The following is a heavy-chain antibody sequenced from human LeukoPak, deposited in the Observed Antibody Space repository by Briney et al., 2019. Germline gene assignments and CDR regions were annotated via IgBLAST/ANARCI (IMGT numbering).Heavy chain of an antibody. CDR2: IYYSGST. CDR3: ARTPTYSSSWIFDY. D-gene: IGHD6-13*01. V-gene: IGHV4-59*01. J-gene: IGHJ4*02. Sequence: PSETLSLTCTVSGGSISSYCGSWIRPPPGKGLEWIGYIYYSGSTNYNPSLKSRVTISVDTSKNQFSLKLSSVTAADTAVYYCARTPTYSSSWIFDYWGQGTLVTVSS. CDR1: GGSISSYC.